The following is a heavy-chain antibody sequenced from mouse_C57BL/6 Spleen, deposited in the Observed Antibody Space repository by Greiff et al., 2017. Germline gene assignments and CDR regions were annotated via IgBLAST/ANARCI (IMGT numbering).Heavy chain of an antibody. V-gene: IGHV1-82*01. CDR3: ARGDGSSPLFDY. CDR2: IYPGDGDT. J-gene: IGHJ2*01. Sequence: VKLQQSGPELVKPGASVKISCKASGYAFSSSWMNWVKQRPGQGLEWIGRIYPGDGDTNYNGKFKGKATLTADKSSSTAYMQLSSLTSEDSAVYFCARGDGSSPLFDYWGQGTTLTVSS. CDR1: GYAFSSSW. D-gene: IGHD1-1*01.